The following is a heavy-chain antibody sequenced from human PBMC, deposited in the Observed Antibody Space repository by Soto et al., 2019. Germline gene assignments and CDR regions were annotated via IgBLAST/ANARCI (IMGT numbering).Heavy chain of an antibody. CDR2: ISYDGGHT. CDR3: AKDPNWNYRYGMDV. V-gene: IGHV3-30*18. CDR1: AFSFSYFG. J-gene: IGHJ6*02. D-gene: IGHD1-7*01. Sequence: VQLVESGGGAVQPGRSLRLSCVASAFSFSYFGMHWVRQAPGRGLEWVALISYDGGHTYYADSVKGRFTISRDNSKSTLYLQMNTLRAEDTAVYYCAKDPNWNYRYGMDVWGQGTTVTVSS.